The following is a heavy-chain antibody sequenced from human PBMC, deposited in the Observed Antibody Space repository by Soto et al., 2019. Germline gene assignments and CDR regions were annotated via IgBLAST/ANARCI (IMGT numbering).Heavy chain of an antibody. D-gene: IGHD4-17*01. Sequence: EVRLVESGGGSVQPGGSLRLSCAASGFTFSTYSMNWVRQAPGKGLEWVSYISSTTSTMYYADSVKGRFTISRDNAKNSLYLQMNSLRAEDTAVYYCARARYGGDWFDPWGQGTLVTVSS. CDR1: GFTFSTYS. CDR3: ARARYGGDWFDP. J-gene: IGHJ5*02. CDR2: ISSTTSTM. V-gene: IGHV3-48*01.